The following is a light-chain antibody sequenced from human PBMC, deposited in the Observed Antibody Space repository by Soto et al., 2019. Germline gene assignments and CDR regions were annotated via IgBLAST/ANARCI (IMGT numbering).Light chain of an antibody. CDR2: AAS. Sequence: DIQMTQSPSSLSASVGDRVTITCRASQSISSYLNWYQQKPGKAPKLLIYAASSLQSGVPSRFSGSGSGTDFTLTISSLQPEDFATDYCQQSYSTPTVTFRQGTRLEIK. J-gene: IGKJ5*01. CDR3: QQSYSTPTVT. V-gene: IGKV1-39*01. CDR1: QSISSY.